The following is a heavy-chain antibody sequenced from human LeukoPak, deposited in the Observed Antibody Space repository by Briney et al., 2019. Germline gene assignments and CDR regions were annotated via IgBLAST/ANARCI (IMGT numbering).Heavy chain of an antibody. J-gene: IGHJ4*02. Sequence: PSETLSLTCTVSGGSISSSSYYWGWIRQPPGKGLEWIGSIYYSGSTYYNPSLKSRVTISVDTSKNQFSLKLSSVTAADTAVYYCARPLLGELSFFDYWGQGTLVTVSS. CDR3: ARPLLGELSFFDY. D-gene: IGHD3-16*02. CDR2: IYYSGST. V-gene: IGHV4-39*01. CDR1: GGSISSSSYY.